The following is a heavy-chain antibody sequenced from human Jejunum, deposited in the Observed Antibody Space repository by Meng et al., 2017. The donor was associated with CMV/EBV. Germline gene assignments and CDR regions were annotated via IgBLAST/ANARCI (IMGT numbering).Heavy chain of an antibody. CDR3: ARGSIFVSFDS. J-gene: IGHJ4*02. Sequence: VTLLAAGPGLVKPSTVLSLTCAVSGFSSGSGDYYGSWIRQPPGKGLEWIGYIHDTGSTYYNPSLKSRVDISLGTSRNHFSLTLSSVTAEDTAVYFCARGSIFVSFDSWGQGTLVTVSS. CDR1: GFSSGSGDYY. V-gene: IGHV4-30-4*08. D-gene: IGHD3-3*01. CDR2: IHDTGST.